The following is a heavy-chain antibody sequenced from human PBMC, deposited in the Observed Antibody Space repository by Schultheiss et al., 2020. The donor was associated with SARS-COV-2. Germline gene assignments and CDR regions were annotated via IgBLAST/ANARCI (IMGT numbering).Heavy chain of an antibody. Sequence: GESLKISCAASGFSLSTYAMSWVRQAPGKGLEWVSVIYSGGSTYYADSVKGRFTISRDNSKNTLYLQMNSLRAEDTAVYYCASSLWYYYGMDVWGQGTTVTVSS. J-gene: IGHJ6*02. V-gene: IGHV3-53*01. D-gene: IGHD3-10*01. CDR3: ASSLWYYYGMDV. CDR2: IYSGGST. CDR1: GFSLSTYA.